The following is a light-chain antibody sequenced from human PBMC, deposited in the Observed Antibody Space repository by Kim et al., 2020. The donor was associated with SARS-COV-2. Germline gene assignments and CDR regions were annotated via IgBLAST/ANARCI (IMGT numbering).Light chain of an antibody. CDR2: GAS. V-gene: IGKV3-15*01. CDR3: QQYSIWPHT. Sequence: EIVMTQSPATLSVSPGERATLSCRASQSVSSNLGWYQQRLGQAPRLLIYGASTRAAGFPARFSGSGSGTEFTLTISSLQSEDFAVYYCQQYSIWPHTFGGGTKVDIK. CDR1: QSVSSN. J-gene: IGKJ4*01.